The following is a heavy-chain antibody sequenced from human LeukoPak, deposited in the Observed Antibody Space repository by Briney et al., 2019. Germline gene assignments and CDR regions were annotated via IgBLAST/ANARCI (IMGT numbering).Heavy chain of an antibody. CDR1: GFTFSSYW. D-gene: IGHD3-10*01. J-gene: IGHJ4*02. Sequence: GGSLRLSCAASGFTFSSYWMHWVRQAPGKGLVWVSRINSDGSSTSYADSVKGRFTISRDNAKNTLYLQINSLRAEDTAVYYCARAARYYYGSGLHFDYWGQGTLVTVSS. CDR3: ARAARYYYGSGLHFDY. CDR2: INSDGSST. V-gene: IGHV3-74*01.